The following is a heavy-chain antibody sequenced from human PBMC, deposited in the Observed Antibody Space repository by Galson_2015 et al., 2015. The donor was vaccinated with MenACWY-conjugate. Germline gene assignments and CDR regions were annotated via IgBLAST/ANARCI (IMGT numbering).Heavy chain of an antibody. CDR2: ISYSGNT. Sequence: ETLSLTCTVSGGSIGSSSYYWAWIRQPPEKGLEWIATISYSGNTYYNPSLKSRVTISVDTSRNQSSLNLNSVTAADTAVYYCARSSTVTTRWFNPWGQGTLVTVSS. J-gene: IGHJ5*02. CDR1: GGSIGSSSYY. V-gene: IGHV4-39*07. D-gene: IGHD4-17*01. CDR3: ARSSTVTTRWFNP.